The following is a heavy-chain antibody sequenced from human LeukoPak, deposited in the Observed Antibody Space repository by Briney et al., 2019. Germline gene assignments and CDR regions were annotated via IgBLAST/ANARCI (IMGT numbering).Heavy chain of an antibody. CDR2: INPSGGST. D-gene: IGHD2-2*01. CDR1: GYTFTSYY. CDR3: ARGPAQEGVNPRYYYYYYIDV. Sequence: VASVKVSCKASGYTFTSYYMHWVRQAPGQGLEWMGIINPSGGSTSYAQKFQGRVTMTRDMSTSTVYMELSSLRSEDTAVYYCARGPAQEGVNPRYYYYYYIDVWGKGTTVTISS. J-gene: IGHJ6*03. V-gene: IGHV1-46*01.